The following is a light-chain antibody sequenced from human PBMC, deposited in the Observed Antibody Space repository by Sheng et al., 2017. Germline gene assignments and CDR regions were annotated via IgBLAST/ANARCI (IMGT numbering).Light chain of an antibody. Sequence: DIQMTQSPSSLSASVGDRVTITCRASQGISIYSAWYQQKPGKVPKLLIYAASTLQSGVPSRFSGSRSGTDFTLTISSLQPEDVATYYCQKYDYDPWTFGQGTKVEI. CDR2: AAS. V-gene: IGKV1-27*01. CDR1: QGISIY. J-gene: IGKJ1*01. CDR3: QKYDYDPWT.